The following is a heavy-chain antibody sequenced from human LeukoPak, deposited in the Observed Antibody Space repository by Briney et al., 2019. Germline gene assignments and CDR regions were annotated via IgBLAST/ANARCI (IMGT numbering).Heavy chain of an antibody. Sequence: PGGSLRLSCAASGFTFSSYAMHWVRQAPGKGLEWVAVISYDGSNKYYADSVKGRFTISRDNSKNTLFLEMNSLRPEDTAVYYCAKDALRAVPYYFDYWGQGTLVTVSS. D-gene: IGHD3-10*01. CDR3: AKDALRAVPYYFDY. CDR1: GFTFSSYA. V-gene: IGHV3-30*04. CDR2: ISYDGSNK. J-gene: IGHJ4*02.